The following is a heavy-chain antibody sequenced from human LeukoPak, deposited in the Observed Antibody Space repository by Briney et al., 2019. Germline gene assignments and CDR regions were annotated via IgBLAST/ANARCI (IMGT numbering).Heavy chain of an antibody. D-gene: IGHD6-19*01. CDR3: ARVSRGWPYYYGMDV. J-gene: IGHJ6*02. Sequence: SETLSLTCTVSGGSISSYYWSWIRQPPGKGLEWIGYIYYSGSTNYSPSLKSRVTISVDTSKNQFSLKLSSVTAADTAVYYCARVSRGWPYYYGMDVWGQGTTVTVSS. CDR1: GGSISSYY. V-gene: IGHV4-59*01. CDR2: IYYSGST.